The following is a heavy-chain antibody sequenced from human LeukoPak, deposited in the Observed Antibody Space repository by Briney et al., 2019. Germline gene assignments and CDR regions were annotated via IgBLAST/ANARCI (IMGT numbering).Heavy chain of an antibody. J-gene: IGHJ4*02. CDR3: AKDAAAGPLPYFDY. CDR1: GFTFTNYA. Sequence: HAGGSLRLSCAASGFTFTNYAMTWVRQAPGKGLEWVSGISSSGGSTYYADSVKGRFTISRDNSKNTLYLQMNSLRAEDTAVYYCAKDAAAGPLPYFDYWGQGTLVTVSS. D-gene: IGHD6-13*01. V-gene: IGHV3-23*01. CDR2: ISSSGGST.